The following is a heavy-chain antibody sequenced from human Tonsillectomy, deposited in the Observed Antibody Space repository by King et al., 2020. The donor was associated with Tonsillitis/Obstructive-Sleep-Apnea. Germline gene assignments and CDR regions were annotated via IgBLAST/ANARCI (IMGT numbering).Heavy chain of an antibody. CDR2: INHTGSA. Sequence: HVQLQQWGAGLLKPSETLSLTCAVYGGSFSGYYWTWIRQPPGKGLEWIGEINHTGSANYNPSLKSRVTISVDTSKNQFSLRLSSVTAADTAVYYCARDHYYDFRIGYYFDIDVWGQGTTVTVSS. V-gene: IGHV4-34*01. CDR1: GGSFSGYY. CDR3: ARDHYYDFRIGYYFDIDV. J-gene: IGHJ6*02. D-gene: IGHD3-22*01.